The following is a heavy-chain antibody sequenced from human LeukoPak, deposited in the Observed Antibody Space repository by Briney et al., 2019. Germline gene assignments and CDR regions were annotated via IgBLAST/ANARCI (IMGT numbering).Heavy chain of an antibody. CDR3: ASPISYSSSWKHPKFDTFGDAFDI. Sequence: SETLSLTCTVSGGSISSSSYYWGWIRQPPGKGLEWIGSIYYSGSTYYNPSLKSRVTISVDTSKNQFSLKLSSVTAADTAVYYCASPISYSSSWKHPKFDTFGDAFDIWGQGTMVTVSP. CDR2: IYYSGST. V-gene: IGHV4-39*07. CDR1: GGSISSSSYY. J-gene: IGHJ3*02. D-gene: IGHD6-13*01.